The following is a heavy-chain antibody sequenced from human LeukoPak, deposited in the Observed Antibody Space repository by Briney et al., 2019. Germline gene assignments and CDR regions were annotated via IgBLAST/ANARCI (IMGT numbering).Heavy chain of an antibody. CDR2: ISAYNGNT. J-gene: IGHJ6*03. CDR1: GYTFTSYG. V-gene: IGHV1-18*01. Sequence: ASVKVSCKASGYTFTSYGISWVRQAPGQGLEWMGRISAYNGNTNYAQKLQGRVTMTTDTSTSTAYMELRSLRSDDTAVYYCARDQDWKRDYYYYYYMDVWGKGTTVTVSS. D-gene: IGHD1-1*01. CDR3: ARDQDWKRDYYYYYYMDV.